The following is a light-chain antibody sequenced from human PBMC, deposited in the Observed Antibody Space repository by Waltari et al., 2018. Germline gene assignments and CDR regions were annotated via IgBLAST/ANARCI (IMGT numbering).Light chain of an antibody. CDR1: QDIDKY. CDR3: EQYDNIVVT. V-gene: IGKV1-33*01. CDR2: DAT. Sequence: YQTSQDIDKYLNRYQHKPGKAPKLLIYDATNVETGVPSRFSGSGFGTEFTFTNASMQPEDVATYYCEQYDNIVVTFGPGTKV. J-gene: IGKJ3*01.